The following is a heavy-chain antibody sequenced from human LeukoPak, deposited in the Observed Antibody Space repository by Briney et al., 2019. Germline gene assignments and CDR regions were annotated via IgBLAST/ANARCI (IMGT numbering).Heavy chain of an antibody. D-gene: IGHD3-3*01. CDR3: ARAGEVYYDFWSGYYKPAWFDP. Sequence: SETLSLTCTVSGGSISSYHWSWIRQPPGKGLEWIGEINHSGSTNYNPSLKSRVTISVDTSKNQFSLKLSSVTAADTAVYYCARAGEVYYDFWSGYYKPAWFDPWGQGTLVTVSS. CDR2: INHSGST. V-gene: IGHV4-34*01. CDR1: GGSISSYH. J-gene: IGHJ5*02.